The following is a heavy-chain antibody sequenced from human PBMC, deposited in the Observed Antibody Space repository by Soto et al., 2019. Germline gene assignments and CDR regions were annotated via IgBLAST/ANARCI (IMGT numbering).Heavy chain of an antibody. CDR2: IWYDGSNE. V-gene: IGHV3-33*01. Sequence: QPGGSLRLSCAASGFIFKNYAMHWVRQAPGKGLEWVSLIWYDGSNEYYAASVKGRSTISRDNSKNTLYLQMDSLRAEDTAIYYCARDVQTLSDPIYWGQGTLVTVSS. J-gene: IGHJ4*02. D-gene: IGHD2-21*02. CDR3: ARDVQTLSDPIY. CDR1: GFIFKNYA.